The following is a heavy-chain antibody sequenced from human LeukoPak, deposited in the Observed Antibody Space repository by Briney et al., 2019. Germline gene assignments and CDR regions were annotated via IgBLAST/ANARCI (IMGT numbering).Heavy chain of an antibody. V-gene: IGHV3-64*02. CDR1: GFYFTNHA. D-gene: IGHD3/OR15-3a*01. Sequence: GGSLRLSCAGSGFYFTNHAMHWVRQAPGKGLEYVAAISSNGGSTYYADSVKGRFSISRDNSKNTLYLQMGSLGVEDMGVYYCARDPEMAIFGLASVTDFWGRGTLVTVSS. CDR2: ISSNGGST. CDR3: ARDPEMAIFGLASVTDF. J-gene: IGHJ4*02.